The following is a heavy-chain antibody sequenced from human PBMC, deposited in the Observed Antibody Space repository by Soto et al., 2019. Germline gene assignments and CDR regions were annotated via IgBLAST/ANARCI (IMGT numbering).Heavy chain of an antibody. V-gene: IGHV3-23*01. CDR3: AKDKGVAGTWGDAFDI. CDR2: ISGSGGST. J-gene: IGHJ3*02. Sequence: GGSLSLSCAASGFTFSSYAMSWVRQAPGKGLEWVSAISGSGGSTYYADSGKGRFTISRVNSKNTLYLQMNSLRAEDTAVYYCAKDKGVAGTWGDAFDIWGQGTMVTVSS. D-gene: IGHD6-19*01. CDR1: GFTFSSYA.